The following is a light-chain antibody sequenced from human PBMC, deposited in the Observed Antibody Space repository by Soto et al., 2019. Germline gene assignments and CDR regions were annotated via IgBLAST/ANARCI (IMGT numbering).Light chain of an antibody. CDR1: QGISTY. Sequence: DIQMTQSPLSLSASVGERVTITCRASQGISTYLNWYQQKPGEAPNLLIYGESSLQSGVPSRFSGSGSGTEFSLTISSLQPEDLATYYCQQSYSFPWTFGQGTKVNIK. V-gene: IGKV1-39*01. CDR3: QQSYSFPWT. J-gene: IGKJ1*01. CDR2: GES.